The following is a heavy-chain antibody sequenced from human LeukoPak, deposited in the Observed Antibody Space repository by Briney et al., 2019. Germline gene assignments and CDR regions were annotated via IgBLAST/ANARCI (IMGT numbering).Heavy chain of an antibody. CDR3: ARDPLSIAVAGSP. CDR2: INTDGSST. V-gene: IGHV3-74*01. CDR1: GFTFSSYW. Sequence: PGGSLRLSCAASGFTFSSYWMHWVRQAPGKGLVWVSRINTDGSSTSYADSVKGRFTISRDNAKNTLYLQMNSLRVDDTAVYYCARDPLSIAVAGSPWGQGTLVTVSS. D-gene: IGHD6-13*01. J-gene: IGHJ5*02.